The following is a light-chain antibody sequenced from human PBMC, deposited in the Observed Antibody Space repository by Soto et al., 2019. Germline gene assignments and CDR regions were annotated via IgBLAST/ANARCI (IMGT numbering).Light chain of an antibody. CDR2: DVS. J-gene: IGLJ2*01. CDR1: SSDVGGYNY. Sequence: QSVLTQPASVSGSPGQSITISCTGTSSDVGGYNYVSWYQQHPGKAPKLMIYDVSNRPSGVSNRFSGSKSGNTASLTISGLQAEDDDDYYCSSYTSSSHVVFGGGTKLTVL. CDR3: SSYTSSSHVV. V-gene: IGLV2-14*01.